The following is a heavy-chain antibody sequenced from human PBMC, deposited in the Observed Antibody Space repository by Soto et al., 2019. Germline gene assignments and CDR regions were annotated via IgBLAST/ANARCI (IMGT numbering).Heavy chain of an antibody. Sequence: PSETLSLTCTVSGGSISSSSYYWGWIRQPPGKGLEWIGSIYYSGSTYYNTSLKNRVTISVDTSKNQFSLKLSSVTAADTAVYYCASHYSSSWYYYYYGMDVWGQGTTVTVSS. J-gene: IGHJ6*02. V-gene: IGHV4-39*01. CDR2: IYYSGST. D-gene: IGHD6-13*01. CDR1: GGSISSSSYY. CDR3: ASHYSSSWYYYYYGMDV.